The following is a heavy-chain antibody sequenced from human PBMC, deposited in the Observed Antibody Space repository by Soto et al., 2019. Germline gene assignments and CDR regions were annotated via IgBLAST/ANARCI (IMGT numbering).Heavy chain of an antibody. CDR1: GGSINSYD. J-gene: IGHJ4*02. V-gene: IGHV4-39*01. D-gene: IGHD6-13*01. CDR3: ASSYSSSWYDY. CDR2: IYYSGST. Sequence: SETMSLTCSVSGGSINSYDGGWIRQPPGKGLEWIGSIYYSGSTYYNPSLKSRVTISVDTSKNQFSLKLSSVTAADTAVYYCASSYSSSWYDYLVQGTPVTVSS.